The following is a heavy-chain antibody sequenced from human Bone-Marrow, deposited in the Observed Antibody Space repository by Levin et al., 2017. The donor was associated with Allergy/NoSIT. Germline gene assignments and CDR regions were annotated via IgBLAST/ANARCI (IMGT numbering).Heavy chain of an antibody. Sequence: SGPTLVKPTQTLTLTCTLSGFSLTTTGEVVGWIRQPPGRAPEWLALIFWDDDKFYSPSLKTRLTITKDTSKNQVVLTMTNMDPVDTATYFCAHRRFGSGTLFFDYWGQGTLVTVSS. J-gene: IGHJ4*02. CDR1: GFSLTTTGEV. CDR3: AHRRFGSGTLFFDY. CDR2: IFWDDDK. D-gene: IGHD3-10*01. V-gene: IGHV2-5*02.